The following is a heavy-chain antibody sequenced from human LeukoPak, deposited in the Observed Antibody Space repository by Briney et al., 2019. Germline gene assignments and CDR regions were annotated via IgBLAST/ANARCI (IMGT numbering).Heavy chain of an antibody. D-gene: IGHD1-1*01. Sequence: SETLSLTCTVSGGSISSYYWSWIRQPAGKGLEWIGRIYISGSGSTNYNPSLKSRVTMSVDTSKNQFSLRLRSVTAADTAVYFCARGRVSSSTWYSTYYYYFYMDVWGKGTTVTVSS. V-gene: IGHV4-4*07. J-gene: IGHJ6*03. CDR1: GGSISSYY. CDR2: IYISGSGST. CDR3: ARGRVSSSTWYSTYYYYFYMDV.